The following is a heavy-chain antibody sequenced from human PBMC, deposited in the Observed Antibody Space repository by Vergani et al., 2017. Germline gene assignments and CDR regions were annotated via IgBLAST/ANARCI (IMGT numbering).Heavy chain of an antibody. J-gene: IGHJ3*02. CDR2: ISSSSSYI. V-gene: IGHV3-21*01. CDR3: ARVRYCGGDCQNDAFDI. CDR1: GFTFSSYS. D-gene: IGHD2-21*01. Sequence: EVQLVESGGGLVKPGGSLRLSCAASGFTFSSYSMNWVRQAPGKGLEWVSSISSSSSYIYYADSVKGQFTISRDNDKNSLYLQMNSLRAEDTAVYYCARVRYCGGDCQNDAFDIWGQGTMVTVSS.